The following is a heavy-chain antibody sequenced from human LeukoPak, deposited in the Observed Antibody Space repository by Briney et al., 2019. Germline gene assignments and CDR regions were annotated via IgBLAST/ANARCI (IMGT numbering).Heavy chain of an antibody. CDR2: VDVHGQGT. D-gene: IGHD2/OR15-2a*01. V-gene: IGHV3-74*01. J-gene: IGHJ5*02. Sequence: GGSLRLSCAASGFTFSSYWMHWVRQAPGKGPVWVSRVDVHGQGTAYADSVKGRFTISRDNAKNTLSLQMNSLSAEDTAVYYCARSNYDSTTFYFHLDLWGQGTLVTVSS. CDR3: ARSNYDSTTFYFHLDL. CDR1: GFTFSSYW.